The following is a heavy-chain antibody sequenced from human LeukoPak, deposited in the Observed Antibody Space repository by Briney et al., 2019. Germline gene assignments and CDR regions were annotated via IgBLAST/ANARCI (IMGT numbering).Heavy chain of an antibody. CDR3: TGVGATYFDY. J-gene: IGHJ4*02. Sequence: ASVKVSCKASGYTFTGYYMHWVRQAPGQGLEWMGRINPNSGGTNYAQKFQGRVTMTRDTSISTAYMELSSLRSEDTAVYYCTGVGATYFDYWGQETLVTVSS. V-gene: IGHV1-2*06. CDR2: INPNSGGT. CDR1: GYTFTGYY. D-gene: IGHD1-26*01.